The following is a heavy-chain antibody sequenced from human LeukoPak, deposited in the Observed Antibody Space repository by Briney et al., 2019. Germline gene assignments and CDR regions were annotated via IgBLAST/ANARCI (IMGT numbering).Heavy chain of an antibody. J-gene: IGHJ6*02. V-gene: IGHV4-34*01. D-gene: IGHD6-19*01. CDR3: ARARGSSSGWGHYYYSLDV. CDR2: TNDRGNV. CDR1: GGSFSGYY. Sequence: SDTLSLTCAVYGGSFSGYYRTWIRQPPGKGLEWIGETNDRGNVNYNPSLRSRVTMSVDTAKSQFSVKLTSVTAADTSVFYCARARGSSSGWGHYYYSLDVWGQGTTVTVSS.